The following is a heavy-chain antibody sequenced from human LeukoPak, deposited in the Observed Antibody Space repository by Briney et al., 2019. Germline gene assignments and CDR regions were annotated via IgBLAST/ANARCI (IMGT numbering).Heavy chain of an antibody. D-gene: IGHD3-22*01. J-gene: IGHJ1*01. CDR3: ATAGLMGGYNDYFQH. CDR1: GFTFSSYS. Sequence: GGSLRLSCAASGFTFSSYSMNWVRQAPGKGLEWVSSISGSGGSTYYADSVKGRFTISRDNSKNTLYLQMNSLSAEDTAVYYCATAGLMGGYNDYFQHWGQGTLVTVSS. CDR2: ISGSGGST. V-gene: IGHV3-23*01.